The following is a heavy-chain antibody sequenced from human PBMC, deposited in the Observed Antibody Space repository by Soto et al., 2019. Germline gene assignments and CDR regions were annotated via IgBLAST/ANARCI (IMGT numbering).Heavy chain of an antibody. J-gene: IGHJ4*02. Sequence: PSETLSLTCAVYGGSFSGYYWSWIRQPPGKGLEWIGEINHSGSTNYNPSLKSRVTISVDTSKNQFSLKLSSVTAADTAVYYCARANYYDSSGSKVAFDYWGQGTLGTVSS. CDR1: GGSFSGYY. D-gene: IGHD3-22*01. CDR2: INHSGST. V-gene: IGHV4-34*01. CDR3: ARANYYDSSGSKVAFDY.